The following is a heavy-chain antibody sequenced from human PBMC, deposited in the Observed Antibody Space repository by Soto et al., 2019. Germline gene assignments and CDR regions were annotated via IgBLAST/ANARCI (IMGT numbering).Heavy chain of an antibody. Sequence: QVQLVESGVGVVQPGRSLRLSCAASGFTFSSYGMHWVRQAPGKGLEWVAVIWYDGRNKYYADSVNGRFTISRDNSKNTLYLHMNSLSAEDTAVYYCAREIGVRLVTPGNWFDPWGQGTLVTVSS. CDR3: AREIGVRLVTPGNWFDP. V-gene: IGHV3-33*01. CDR1: GFTFSSYG. J-gene: IGHJ5*02. D-gene: IGHD3-22*01. CDR2: IWYDGRNK.